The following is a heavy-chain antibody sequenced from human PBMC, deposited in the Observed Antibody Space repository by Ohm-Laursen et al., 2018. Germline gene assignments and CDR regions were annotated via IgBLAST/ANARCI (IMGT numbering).Heavy chain of an antibody. D-gene: IGHD4-23*01. CDR1: GYTFSSYD. Sequence: GASVKVSCKASGYTFSSYDIIWVRQASGQGPEWMGWMNPNSHNTGYARKFRGRVSMTSDSSISTAYTELYSLTSEDTATYYCARAVRYQLLSDPWGQGTLVTVSS. J-gene: IGHJ5*02. CDR2: MNPNSHNT. CDR3: ARAVRYQLLSDP. V-gene: IGHV1-8*01.